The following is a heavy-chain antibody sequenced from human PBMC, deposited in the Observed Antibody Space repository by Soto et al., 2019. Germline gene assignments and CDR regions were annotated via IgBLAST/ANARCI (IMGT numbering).Heavy chain of an antibody. V-gene: IGHV4-34*01. Sequence: PSETLSLTCAVYGGSFSGYYWSWIRQPPGKGLEWIGEINHSGSTNCNPSLKSRVTISVDTSKNQFSLKLSSVTAADTAVYYCARGHPIYCSSTSCYAYYYYYGMDVWGQGTTVTVSS. CDR1: GGSFSGYY. CDR3: ARGHPIYCSSTSCYAYYYYYGMDV. CDR2: INHSGST. J-gene: IGHJ6*02. D-gene: IGHD2-2*01.